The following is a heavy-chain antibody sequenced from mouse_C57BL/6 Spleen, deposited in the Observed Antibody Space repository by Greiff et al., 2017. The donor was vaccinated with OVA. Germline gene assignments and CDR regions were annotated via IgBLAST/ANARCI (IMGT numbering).Heavy chain of an antibody. D-gene: IGHD1-1*01. V-gene: IGHV1-31*01. Sequence: EVKLVESGPELVKPGASVKISCKASGYSFTGYYMHWVKQSHGNILDWIGYIYPYNGVSSYNQKFKGKATLTVDKSSSTAYMELRSLTSEDSAVYYCARDYGSSFFDYWGQGTTLTVSS. J-gene: IGHJ2*01. CDR1: GYSFTGYY. CDR2: IYPYNGVS. CDR3: ARDYGSSFFDY.